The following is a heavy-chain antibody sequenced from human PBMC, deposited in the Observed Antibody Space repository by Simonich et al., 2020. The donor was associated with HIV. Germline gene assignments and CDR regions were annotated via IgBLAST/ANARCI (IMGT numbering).Heavy chain of an antibody. V-gene: IGHV2-70*04. CDR2: IDWDDDT. Sequence: QVTLKESGPALVKPTQTLTLTCTFSGFSLSTSGMRVSLIRKPPGKALEWLALIDWDDDTFYSTSLKTRLTISKDTSKNQVVLTMTNMDPVDTATYYCARPRPGDGWYFDLWGRGTLVTVSS. J-gene: IGHJ2*01. CDR1: GFSLSTSGMR. CDR3: ARPRPGDGWYFDL. D-gene: IGHD7-27*01.